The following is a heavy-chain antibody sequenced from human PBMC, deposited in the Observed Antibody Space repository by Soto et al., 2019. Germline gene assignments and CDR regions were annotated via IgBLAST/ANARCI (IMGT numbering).Heavy chain of an antibody. J-gene: IGHJ5*02. D-gene: IGHD3-3*01. V-gene: IGHV3-30*18. CDR3: EKVESGQPEAFYS. CDR1: GFAFSNQG. CDR2: ISHDGQNL. Sequence: QEQLVESGGGVVQPGRSLRLSCAASGFAFSNQGMHWVLRAPGKGLECVALISHDGQNLYYADAVKGRFAVSRDNTKNTLFLQLSSLRLNVTAVYYGEKVESGQPEAFYSWDQGNLVTVSS.